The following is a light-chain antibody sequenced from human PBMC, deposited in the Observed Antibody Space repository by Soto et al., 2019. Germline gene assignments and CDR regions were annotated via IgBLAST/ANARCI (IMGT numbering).Light chain of an antibody. CDR3: QQYDNLPRA. J-gene: IGKJ3*01. Sequence: DIQMTQSPSSLSASVGDRVTITCQASQDISNYLNWYQQKPGKAPKLLIYDASNLETGVPSRFSGSGSGTDFTFTISSLQPEDIVTYYCQQYDNLPRAFGPGTKVDIK. CDR2: DAS. CDR1: QDISNY. V-gene: IGKV1-33*01.